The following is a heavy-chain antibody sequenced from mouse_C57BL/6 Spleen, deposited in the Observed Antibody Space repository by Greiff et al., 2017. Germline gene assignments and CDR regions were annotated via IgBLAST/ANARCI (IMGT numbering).Heavy chain of an antibody. V-gene: IGHV5-17*01. CDR3: ARSTGALYYFDY. Sequence: EVKLMESGGGLVKPGGSLKLSCAASGFTFSDYGMHWVRQAPEKGLAWVAYISSGSSTIYYADTVKGRFTISRDNAKNTLFLQMTSLRSEDTAMYYCARSTGALYYFDYWGQGTTLTVSS. CDR1: GFTFSDYG. CDR2: ISSGSSTI. D-gene: IGHD4-1*02. J-gene: IGHJ2*01.